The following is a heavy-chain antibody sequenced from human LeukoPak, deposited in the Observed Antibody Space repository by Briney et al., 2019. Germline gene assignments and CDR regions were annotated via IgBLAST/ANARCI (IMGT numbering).Heavy chain of an antibody. D-gene: IGHD2-15*01. CDR1: GGSISSYY. J-gene: IGHJ4*02. CDR3: ARGGWRLDY. Sequence: ETLSLTCTVSGGSISSYYWSWIRQPPGKGLEWIGYTYYTGTTNYNPSLKSRVTISVDTSKNQFSLKLSSVTAADTAVYYCARGGWRLDYWGQGTLVTVSS. V-gene: IGHV4-59*01. CDR2: TYYTGTT.